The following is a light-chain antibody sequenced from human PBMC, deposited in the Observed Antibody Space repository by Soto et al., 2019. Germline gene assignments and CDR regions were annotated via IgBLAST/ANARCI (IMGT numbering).Light chain of an antibody. CDR3: QQYGSSPPGFT. J-gene: IGKJ3*01. CDR1: QSVSSTY. CDR2: GAS. Sequence: EIVSTQSPGTLSLFPGERATLSCRTSQSVSSTYFAWYRQKPGQPPSLLIYGASNRATGVPDRFSGSGSGTDFTLTISRLEPEDFAVYYCQQYGSSPPGFTFGPGTTVDIK. V-gene: IGKV3-20*01.